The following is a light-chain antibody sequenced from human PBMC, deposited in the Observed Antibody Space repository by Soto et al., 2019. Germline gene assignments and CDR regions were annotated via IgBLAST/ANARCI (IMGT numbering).Light chain of an antibody. Sequence: EIVLTQSPGSLSLSPGEGATLSCSASQSVSTTYLAWYQLKPGQAPRLVIYATSSRAAGIPDRFRGSGSGTEFTLTISSLEPEDVGVYFCQQYGNSPPYSFGQGTKLEI. V-gene: IGKV3-20*01. J-gene: IGKJ2*03. CDR3: QQYGNSPPYS. CDR1: QSVSTTY. CDR2: ATS.